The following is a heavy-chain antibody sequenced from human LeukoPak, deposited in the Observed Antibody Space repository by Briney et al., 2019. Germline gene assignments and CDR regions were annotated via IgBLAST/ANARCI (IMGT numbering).Heavy chain of an antibody. CDR3: ASLGWYYRQGRNPLDY. CDR1: GFTFSSYW. Sequence: PGGSLRLSCAASGFTFSSYWMSWVRQAPGKGLEWVANIKQDGSEKYYVDSVKGRFTISRDNAKNSLYLQMNSLRAEDTAVYYCASLGWYYRQGRNPLDYWGQGTLVTVSS. D-gene: IGHD6-19*01. J-gene: IGHJ4*02. CDR2: IKQDGSEK. V-gene: IGHV3-7*01.